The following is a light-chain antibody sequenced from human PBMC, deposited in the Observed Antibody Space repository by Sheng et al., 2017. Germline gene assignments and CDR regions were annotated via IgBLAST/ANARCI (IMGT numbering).Light chain of an antibody. Sequence: EIVLTQSPGTLSLSPGERATLSCRASQSISASYLTWYQQRLGQAPRLLIYDASTRATGVPARFSGGGSGTDFTLTISSLQSEDFALYYCQQYNNWPLTFGGGTKVEIK. V-gene: IGKV3-15*01. CDR3: QQYNNWPLT. CDR2: DAS. J-gene: IGKJ4*01. CDR1: QSISASY.